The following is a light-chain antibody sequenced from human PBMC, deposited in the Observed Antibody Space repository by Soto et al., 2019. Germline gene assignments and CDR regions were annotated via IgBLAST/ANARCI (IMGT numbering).Light chain of an antibody. J-gene: IGKJ1*01. CDR2: GAS. CDR3: HQYYGSPRT. CDR1: QSVSSSY. V-gene: IGKV3-20*01. Sequence: EIVLTQSPGTLSLSPGERATLSCRASQSVSSSYLAWYQQKPGQAPRLLIYGASTRATGIPDRFSGSGSGTDFTLTISSLQAEDFAVYYCHQYYGSPRTFGQGTKVDIK.